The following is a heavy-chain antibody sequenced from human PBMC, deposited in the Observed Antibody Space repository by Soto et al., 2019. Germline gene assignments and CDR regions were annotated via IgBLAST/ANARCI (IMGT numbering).Heavy chain of an antibody. J-gene: IGHJ4*02. CDR3: ARGQEGIVATH. D-gene: IGHD5-12*01. Sequence: QVQLQQWGAGLLKPSETLSLTCAVNGGSLTGYYWSWIRQPPGKGLEWIGEIKDGGSTNYSPSLRGRATISSDTANNQCSLKLNSVTAADTAVYYCARGQEGIVATHWDQGALVTVSS. CDR2: IKDGGST. CDR1: GGSLTGYY. V-gene: IGHV4-34*01.